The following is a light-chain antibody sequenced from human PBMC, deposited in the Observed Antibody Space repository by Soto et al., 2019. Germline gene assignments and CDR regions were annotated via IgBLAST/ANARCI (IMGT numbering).Light chain of an antibody. CDR2: DVS. V-gene: IGLV2-14*01. Sequence: QSALTQPASVSGSPGQSITISCTGTSSDVGGYNYVSWYQQHPGKAPNLMIYDVSNRPSGVSNRFSGSKSGNTASLTISGLQAEDEGDYYCSSYTSSSTLVVFVGGTKLTVL. J-gene: IGLJ2*01. CDR1: SSDVGGYNY. CDR3: SSYTSSSTLVV.